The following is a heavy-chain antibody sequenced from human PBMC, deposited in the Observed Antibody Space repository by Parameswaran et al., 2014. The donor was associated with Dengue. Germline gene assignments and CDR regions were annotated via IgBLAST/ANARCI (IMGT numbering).Heavy chain of an antibody. V-gene: IGHV4-31*02. D-gene: IGHD3-10*01. CDR2: IYYSGTT. Sequence: RWIRQPPGKGLEWIGYIYYSGTTYYNPSLKSRLTISIDTSKNQFSLKLSSVTAADTAVYYCARSRGSGSLSLQYYYYGMDVWGQGTTVTVSS. J-gene: IGHJ6*02. CDR3: ARSRGSGSLSLQYYYYGMDV.